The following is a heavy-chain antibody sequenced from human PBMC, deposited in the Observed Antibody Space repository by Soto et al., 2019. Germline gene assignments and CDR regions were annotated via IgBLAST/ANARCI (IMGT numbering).Heavy chain of an antibody. Sequence: SETLSLTCTVSGCSISSGCYCWSWIRQHPGKGLEWIGYIYYSGSTYYNPSLKSRVTISVDTSKNQFSLKLSSVTAADTAVYYCARALWGYYGSGRSFDPWGQGTLVTVSS. CDR2: IYYSGST. CDR3: ARALWGYYGSGRSFDP. J-gene: IGHJ5*02. V-gene: IGHV4-31*03. D-gene: IGHD3-10*01. CDR1: GCSISSGCYC.